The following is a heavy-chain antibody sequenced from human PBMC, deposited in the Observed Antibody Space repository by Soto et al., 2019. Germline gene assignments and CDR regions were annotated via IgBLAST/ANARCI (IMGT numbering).Heavy chain of an antibody. Sequence: VQLLESGGDLVQPGGSLRLSCEASGFTFSNYAMSWVRQAPGKGLEWVSVISGSGGSTNYADSAKGPFTISRDNTMDTMYLQMNRLRPEDTAVYYCARVFYYDILTGKSYNIDVWGQGTTVIVSS. CDR2: ISGSGGST. CDR1: GFTFSNYA. CDR3: ARVFYYDILTGKSYNIDV. D-gene: IGHD3-9*01. J-gene: IGHJ6*02. V-gene: IGHV3-23*01.